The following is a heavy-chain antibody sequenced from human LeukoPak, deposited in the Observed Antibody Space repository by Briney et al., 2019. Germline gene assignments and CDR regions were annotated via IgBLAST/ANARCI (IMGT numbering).Heavy chain of an antibody. Sequence: ASVKVSCKASGGTFSSYTISWVRQAPGQGLEWMGRIIPILGIANYAHKFQGRVTITADKSTSTAYMALSSLRSEAPAVSYCDRAQGGYSSSWYTPADNWFDPWGQGTRVTVSS. CDR1: GGTFSSYT. CDR2: IIPILGIA. D-gene: IGHD6-13*01. V-gene: IGHV1-69*02. J-gene: IGHJ5*02. CDR3: DRAQGGYSSSWYTPADNWFDP.